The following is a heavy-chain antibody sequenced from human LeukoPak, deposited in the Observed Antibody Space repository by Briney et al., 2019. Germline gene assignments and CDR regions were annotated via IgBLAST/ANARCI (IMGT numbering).Heavy chain of an antibody. J-gene: IGHJ6*02. CDR2: ISYDGSNK. D-gene: IGHD5-18*01. V-gene: IGHV3-30-3*01. CDR3: ASDMDTAVRTVWYYYGMDV. CDR1: GFTFSSYA. Sequence: GGSLRLSCAASGFTFSSYAMHWVRQAPGKGLEWVAVISYDGSNKYYADSVKGRFTISRDNSKNTLYLQMNSLRAEDTAVYYCASDMDTAVRTVWYYYGMDVWGQGTTVTVSS.